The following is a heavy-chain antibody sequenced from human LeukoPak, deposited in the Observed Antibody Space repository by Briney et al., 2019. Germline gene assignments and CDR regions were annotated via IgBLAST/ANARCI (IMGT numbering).Heavy chain of an antibody. CDR3: ARDRHYDASTVFDP. D-gene: IGHD3-3*01. CDR1: GYTFINYG. CDR2: NSANSGNT. J-gene: IGHJ5*02. V-gene: IGHV1-18*01. Sequence: ASVKVSCKASGYTFINYGISWVRQAPGQGLEWMGWNSANSGNTKFAQKVQGRITMTTDTSTSTAYMELRSLRSDDTAIYYCARDRHYDASTVFDPWGQGTLVTVSS.